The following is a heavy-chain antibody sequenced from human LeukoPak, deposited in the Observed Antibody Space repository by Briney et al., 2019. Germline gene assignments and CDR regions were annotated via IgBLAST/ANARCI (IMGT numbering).Heavy chain of an antibody. V-gene: IGHV3-43*01. CDR2: IRGAATT. D-gene: IGHD5-24*01. J-gene: IGHJ4*02. CDR3: AKERDGHKDGLAH. Sequence: GGSLRLSCATSGFNFNAYTMHWVRQAPGKGLEWVSFIRGAATTNYADSVKGRFTVSSDNSKNSLYLQMNSLRPEDSGLYYCAKERDGHKDGLAHWGRGTLVTVSS. CDR1: GFNFNAYT.